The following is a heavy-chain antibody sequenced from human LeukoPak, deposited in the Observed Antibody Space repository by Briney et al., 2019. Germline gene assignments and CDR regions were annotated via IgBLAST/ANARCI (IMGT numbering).Heavy chain of an antibody. D-gene: IGHD3-22*01. J-gene: IGHJ4*02. CDR3: ARGRITMIRGFYYFDY. CDR1: GFTFSSYW. Sequence: SGGSLRLSCAASGFTFSSYWMSWVRQAPGKGLEWVANIKQDGSEKYYVDSVKGRFTISRDNAKNSLYLQMNSLRAEDTAVYYCARGRITMIRGFYYFDYWGQGTLVTVSS. V-gene: IGHV3-7*04. CDR2: IKQDGSEK.